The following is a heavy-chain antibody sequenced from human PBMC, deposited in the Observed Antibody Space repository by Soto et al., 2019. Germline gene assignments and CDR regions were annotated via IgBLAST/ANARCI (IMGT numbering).Heavy chain of an antibody. CDR3: ARQGGGKMSGMDV. D-gene: IGHD2-15*01. J-gene: IGHJ6*02. V-gene: IGHV1-69*02. CDR2: IIPTLGIA. Sequence: QVQLVQSGAEVKKPGSSEKVSWKASGGTFSSYNISWVRQAPGQGLEWMGRIIPTLGIANYAQKFQGRVTITADKSTSTAYVELSSLRSEDTAVYYCARQGGGKMSGMDVWGQGTTVTVAS. CDR1: GGTFSSYN.